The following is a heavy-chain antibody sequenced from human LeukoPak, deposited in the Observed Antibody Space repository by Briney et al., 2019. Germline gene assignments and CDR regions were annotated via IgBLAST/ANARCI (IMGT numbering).Heavy chain of an antibody. Sequence: PSETLSLTCTVSGGSISSGSYYWSWIRQPAGKGLEWIGRIYTSGSTNYNPSLKSRVTMSVDTSKNQFSLKLSSVTAADTAVYYCAGWSYSTYYYYMDVWGKGTTVTVSS. D-gene: IGHD1-26*01. CDR3: AGWSYSTYYYYMDV. CDR2: IYTSGST. V-gene: IGHV4-61*02. CDR1: GGSISSGSYY. J-gene: IGHJ6*03.